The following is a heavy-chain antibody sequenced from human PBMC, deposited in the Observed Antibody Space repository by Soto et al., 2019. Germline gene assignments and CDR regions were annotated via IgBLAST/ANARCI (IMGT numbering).Heavy chain of an antibody. Sequence: SETLSLTCAVYGGSFSGYYWSWIRQPPGKGLEWIGEINHSGSTYYKPSLKSRVTISVDTSKNQFSLKLSSVTAADTAVYYCARLKGYYDRSGYYFDYWGQGTLVTVSS. V-gene: IGHV4-34*01. D-gene: IGHD3-22*01. CDR3: ARLKGYYDRSGYYFDY. CDR2: INHSGST. J-gene: IGHJ4*02. CDR1: GGSFSGYY.